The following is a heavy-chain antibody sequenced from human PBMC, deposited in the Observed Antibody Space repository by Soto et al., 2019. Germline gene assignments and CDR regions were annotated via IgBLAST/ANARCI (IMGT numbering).Heavy chain of an antibody. CDR1: GFTFSDHY. CDR3: ARRVYCSGTSCYVGHWFDP. CDR2: ISSSGRTI. V-gene: IGHV3-11*01. D-gene: IGHD2-2*01. J-gene: IGHJ5*02. Sequence: QVQLVESGGGLVKPGGSLRLSCAVSGFTFSDHYMSWIRQAPGKGLEWISYISSSGRTISYADSVKGRFTISGDNAKNSLYLQMNSLGAEDTAVYYCARRVYCSGTSCYVGHWFDPWGQGTLVTVSS.